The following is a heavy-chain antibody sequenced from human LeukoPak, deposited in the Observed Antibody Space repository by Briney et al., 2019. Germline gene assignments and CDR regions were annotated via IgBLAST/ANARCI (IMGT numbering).Heavy chain of an antibody. J-gene: IGHJ5*02. CDR2: IYQSGDSP. Sequence: PSETLSLTCTVSGYSISNGYYWGWVRQSPGKGLEWIGNIYQSGDSPYYNPSLKSRVTISVDASKNQFSLKLNSVTATDTAVYYCVRQERQSNWFDPWGQGTLVILSS. V-gene: IGHV4-38-2*02. CDR1: GYSISNGYY. CDR3: VRQERQSNWFDP.